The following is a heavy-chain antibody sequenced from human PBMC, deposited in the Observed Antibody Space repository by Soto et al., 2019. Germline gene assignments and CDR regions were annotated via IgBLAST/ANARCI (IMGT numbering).Heavy chain of an antibody. CDR1: GGSISSYY. V-gene: IGHV4-59*08. J-gene: IGHJ4*02. CDR2: IYYSGST. CDR3: ARAKTTMIVPENF. Sequence: SETLSLTCTVSGGSISSYYWSWIRQPPGKGLEWIGYIYYSGSTNYNPSLKSRVTISVDTSKNQFSLKLSSVTAADTAMYYCARAKTTMIVPENFWGQGTLVTVSS. D-gene: IGHD3-22*01.